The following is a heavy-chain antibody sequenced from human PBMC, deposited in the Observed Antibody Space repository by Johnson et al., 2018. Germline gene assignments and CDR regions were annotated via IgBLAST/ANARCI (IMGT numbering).Heavy chain of an antibody. J-gene: IGHJ3*02. CDR1: GGSISSYY. Sequence: QVQLQESGPGLVKPSETLSLTCTVSGGSISSYYWSWIRQPPGKGLEWIGYIYYSGSTNYNPSLKSRFTIPVDTSKNQFSLKLGPVTAADTAVYYCARDSIAAAGPLGGDAFDIWGQGTMVTVSS. D-gene: IGHD6-13*01. CDR2: IYYSGST. V-gene: IGHV4-59*01. CDR3: ARDSIAAAGPLGGDAFDI.